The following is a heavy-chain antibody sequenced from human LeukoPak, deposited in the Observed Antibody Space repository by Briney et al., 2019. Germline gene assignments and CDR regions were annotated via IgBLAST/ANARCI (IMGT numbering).Heavy chain of an antibody. J-gene: IGHJ5*02. V-gene: IGHV1-3*01. Sequence: ASVNVSCKCSGYTFTSYAMHWVRQAPGQRLEWMGWINAGNGNTKYSQKFQGRVTITRDTSASTAYMELSSLRSEDTAVYYCARVDQDIVVGPAFDPWGQGTLVTVSS. D-gene: IGHD2-2*01. CDR2: INAGNGNT. CDR3: ARVDQDIVVGPAFDP. CDR1: GYTFTSYA.